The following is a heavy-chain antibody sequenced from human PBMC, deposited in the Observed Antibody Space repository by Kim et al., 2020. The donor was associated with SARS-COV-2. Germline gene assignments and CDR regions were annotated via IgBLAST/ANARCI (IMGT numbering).Heavy chain of an antibody. CDR3: ASEFWSGRRDGMDV. J-gene: IGHJ6*02. CDR2: IIPIFGTA. V-gene: IGHV1-69*13. Sequence: SVKVSCKASGGTFSSYAISWVRQAPGQGLEWMGGIIPIFGTANYAQKFQGRVTITADESRSTAYMELSSLRSEDTAVYYCASEFWSGRRDGMDVWGQGTTVTVSS. D-gene: IGHD3-3*01. CDR1: GGTFSSYA.